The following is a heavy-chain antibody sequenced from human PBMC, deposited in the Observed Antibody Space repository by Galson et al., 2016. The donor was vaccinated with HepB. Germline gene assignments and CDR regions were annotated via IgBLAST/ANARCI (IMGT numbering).Heavy chain of an antibody. Sequence: QSGAEVKKLGESLRISCKVSGFSFTSHWITWVRQMPGKGLEWMGRIDPSASYTNYLPSFHGHVTISADKSISTAYLQWSSLNAADAARYYCARLLSEVDTRVGRYDSWGQGTLVTVSS. CDR1: GFSFTSHW. CDR2: IDPSASYT. D-gene: IGHD2-2*01. V-gene: IGHV5-10-1*01. J-gene: IGHJ4*02. CDR3: ARLLSEVDTRVGRYDS.